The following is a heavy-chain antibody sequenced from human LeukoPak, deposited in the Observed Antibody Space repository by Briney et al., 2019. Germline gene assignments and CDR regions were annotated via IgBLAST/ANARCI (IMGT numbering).Heavy chain of an antibody. CDR1: GFTVSSNY. Sequence: PGGSLRLSCAASGFTVSSNYMSWVRQAPGKGLEWVSVIYSGGSTYYADSVKGRFTISRDNSKNTLYLQMNSLRAEDTAVYYCATVPYYYDSSGYYYSWFDPWGQGTLVTVSS. CDR3: ATVPYYYDSSGYYYSWFDP. V-gene: IGHV3-53*01. J-gene: IGHJ5*02. D-gene: IGHD3-22*01. CDR2: IYSGGST.